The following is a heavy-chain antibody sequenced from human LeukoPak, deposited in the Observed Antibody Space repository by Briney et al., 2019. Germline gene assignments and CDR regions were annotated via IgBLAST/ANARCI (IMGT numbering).Heavy chain of an antibody. V-gene: IGHV3-74*01. J-gene: IGHJ4*02. CDR1: GFSLSSYW. D-gene: IGHD2-21*01. Sequence: GGSLRLSCAASGFSLSSYWMHWVRQAPGKGLVWVSRVSSDGTSTNYADSVKGRFTISRDSAKNTLCPQMNSLRVEDTAVYYCAKDEGIRCLKGDCPFDYWGQGTLVTVSS. CDR3: AKDEGIRCLKGDCPFDY. CDR2: VSSDGTST.